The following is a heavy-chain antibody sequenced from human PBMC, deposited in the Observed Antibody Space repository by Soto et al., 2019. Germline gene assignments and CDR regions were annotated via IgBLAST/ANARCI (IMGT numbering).Heavy chain of an antibody. CDR1: GGSISSFY. CDR2: IYNSGSS. V-gene: IGHV4-59*01. D-gene: IGHD1-20*01. Sequence: QVQLQESGPGLVKPSETLSLTCSVSGGSISSFYWSWIRQPPGKGLEWIGYIYNSGSSNYNPSLMVRVTMSVDTSKNQFSLRLSSVTPADTAVYYCARGFNRYIDYWGQGTLVTVSS. CDR3: ARGFNRYIDY. J-gene: IGHJ4*02.